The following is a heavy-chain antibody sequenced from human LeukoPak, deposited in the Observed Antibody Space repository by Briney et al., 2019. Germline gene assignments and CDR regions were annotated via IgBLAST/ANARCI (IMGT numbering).Heavy chain of an antibody. D-gene: IGHD4-17*01. CDR1: GFSLSTSGVG. CDR2: IYWNDDK. CDR3: AHRRIYTDYDVDWFDP. J-gene: IGHJ5*02. V-gene: IGHV2-5*01. Sequence: SGPTLVKPTQTLTLTCTFSGFSLSTSGVGVGWIRQPPGKALDWLALIYWNDDKRYSPSLKSRLTITKDTSKNQVVLTMTNMDPVDTATYYCAHRRIYTDYDVDWFDPWGQGTLVTVSS.